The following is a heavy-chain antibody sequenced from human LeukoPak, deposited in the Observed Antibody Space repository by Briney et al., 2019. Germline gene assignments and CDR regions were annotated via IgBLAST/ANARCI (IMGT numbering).Heavy chain of an antibody. CDR3: ARHNPFDY. V-gene: IGHV1-2*02. Sequence: GASVKVSCKASGYTFTGYYIRWVRQAPGQGLEWMGWIIPNSGDTNYAQKFQGRVTMSRDTSIATAYMELSRLTSDDTAVYYCARHNPFDYWGQGTLVTVSS. CDR2: IIPNSGDT. CDR1: GYTFTGYY. J-gene: IGHJ4*02.